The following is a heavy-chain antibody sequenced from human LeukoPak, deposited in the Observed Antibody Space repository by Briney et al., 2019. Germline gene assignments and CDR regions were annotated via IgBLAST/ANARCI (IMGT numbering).Heavy chain of an antibody. CDR3: ARDWGALGYFDY. V-gene: IGHV3-74*01. D-gene: IGHD3-16*01. CDR1: GFTFSSYW. J-gene: IGHJ4*02. CDR2: INSDGSST. Sequence: GGSLRLSCAASGFTFSSYWMHWVRQAPGKGLVWVSRINSDGSSTSYADSVKGRLTISRDNAKNTLYLQMNSLRVEDTAVYYCARDWGALGYFDYWGQGTLVTVSS.